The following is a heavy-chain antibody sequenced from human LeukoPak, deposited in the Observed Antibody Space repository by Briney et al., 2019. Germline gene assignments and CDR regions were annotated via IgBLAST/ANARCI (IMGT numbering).Heavy chain of an antibody. CDR2: ISGSGGST. CDR3: AHSGYYDILTGYYEEDY. Sequence: PGGSLRLSCAASGFTFSSYAMSWVRQAPGKGLEWVSAISGSGGSTYYADSVKGRFTISRDNSKNTLDLQMNSLRAEDTAVYYCAHSGYYDILTGYYEEDYWGQGTLVTVSS. CDR1: GFTFSSYA. D-gene: IGHD3-9*01. V-gene: IGHV3-23*01. J-gene: IGHJ4*02.